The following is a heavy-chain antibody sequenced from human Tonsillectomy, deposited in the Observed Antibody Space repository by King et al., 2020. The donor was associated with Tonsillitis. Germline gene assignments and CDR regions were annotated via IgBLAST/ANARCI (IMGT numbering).Heavy chain of an antibody. CDR3: ATMRGYAFGHRDFDY. V-gene: IGHV1-24*01. J-gene: IGHJ4*02. CDR2: FDPRHGDT. D-gene: IGHD2-15*01. CDR1: GYTLADLA. Sequence: QLVQSGAEVGKPGASVKVSCKVSGYTLADLAMNWVRQAPGKGLEWMGGFDPRHGDTIYAQNFQGRVTLTEDTSTDTAYMELSSLRSEDTAVYYCATMRGYAFGHRDFDYWGQGTLVTVSS.